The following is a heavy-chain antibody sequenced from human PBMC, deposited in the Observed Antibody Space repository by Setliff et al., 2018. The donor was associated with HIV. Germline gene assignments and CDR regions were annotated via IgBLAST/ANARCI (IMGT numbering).Heavy chain of an antibody. J-gene: IGHJ4*02. CDR1: GFNFKDFD. D-gene: IGHD2-21*02. Sequence: GGSLRLSCAASGFNFKDFDMHWVRQPPGKGLEWVSGISWNSDSIGYADSVKGRFTISRDNAKNSLYLQMNSLRPEDTAFYYCAKDMGGGGGDCWDYWGQGTLVTVSS. CDR2: ISWNSDSI. CDR3: AKDMGGGGGDCWDY. V-gene: IGHV3-9*01.